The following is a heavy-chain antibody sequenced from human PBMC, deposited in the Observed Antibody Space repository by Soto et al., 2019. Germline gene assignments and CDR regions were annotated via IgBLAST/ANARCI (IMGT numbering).Heavy chain of an antibody. J-gene: IGHJ6*02. CDR3: ARVGRRGCTNGVCYYYYGMDV. CDR2: IKQDGSEK. Sequence: RRLSCAASGFTFSSYWMSWVRQAPGKGLEWVANIKQDGSEKYYVDSVKGRFTISRDNAKNSLYLQMNSLRAEDTAVYYCARVGRRGCTNGVCYYYYGMDVWGQGTTVTVS. CDR1: GFTFSSYW. D-gene: IGHD2-8*01. V-gene: IGHV3-7*03.